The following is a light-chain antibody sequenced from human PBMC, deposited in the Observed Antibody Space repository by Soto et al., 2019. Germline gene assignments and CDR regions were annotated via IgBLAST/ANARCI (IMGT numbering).Light chain of an antibody. CDR3: QSYDSSLSGSV. V-gene: IGLV1-40*01. CDR2: GNS. Sequence: SVLTQPLSVSGAPGQRVTISCTGSSSNIGAGYDVHGYQQLPGTAPKLLVYGNSNRPSGVPDRFSGSKSGTSASLAITGLQAEDEAEFDGQSYDSSLSGSVFGGGTQLTGL. J-gene: IGLJ2*01. CDR1: SSNIGAGYD.